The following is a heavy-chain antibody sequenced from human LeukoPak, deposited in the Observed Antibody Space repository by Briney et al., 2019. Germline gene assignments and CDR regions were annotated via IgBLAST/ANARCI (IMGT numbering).Heavy chain of an antibody. V-gene: IGHV3-21*01. CDR1: GFTFSSYS. CDR2: ISSSSSYT. D-gene: IGHD5-18*01. Sequence: GGSLRLSCAASGFTFSSYSMNWVRQAPGKGLEWVSSISSSSSYTYYADSVKGRFTISRDNAKNSLYLQMNSLRAEDTAVYYCAREDSYGFRGLDYWGQGTLVTVSS. CDR3: AREDSYGFRGLDY. J-gene: IGHJ4*02.